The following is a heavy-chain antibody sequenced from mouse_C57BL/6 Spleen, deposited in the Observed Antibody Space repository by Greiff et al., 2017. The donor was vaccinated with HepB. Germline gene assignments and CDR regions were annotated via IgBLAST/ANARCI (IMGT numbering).Heavy chain of an antibody. V-gene: IGHV1-20*01. D-gene: IGHD2-3*01. CDR1: GYSFTGYF. CDR2: INPYNGDT. J-gene: IGHJ2*01. CDR3: ARGDDGYFYYFDY. Sequence: EVQLQQSRPELVKPGDSVKISCKASGYSFTGYFMNWVMQSHGKSLEWIGRINPYNGDTFYNQKFKGKATLTVDKSSSTAHMELRSLTSEDSAVYYCARGDDGYFYYFDYWGQGTTLTVSS.